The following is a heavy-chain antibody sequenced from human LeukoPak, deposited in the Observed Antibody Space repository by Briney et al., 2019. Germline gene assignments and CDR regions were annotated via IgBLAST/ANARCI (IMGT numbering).Heavy chain of an antibody. CDR3: ARQGDSSGWYYYYYMDV. D-gene: IGHD6-19*01. Sequence: NPPETLSLTCTVSGGSISSYYWSWIRQPPGKGLEWIGYIYYSGSTNYNPSLKSRVTISVDTSKNQFSLKLSSVTAADTAVYYCARQGDSSGWYYYYYMDVWGKGTTVTVSS. J-gene: IGHJ6*03. V-gene: IGHV4-59*08. CDR1: GGSISSYY. CDR2: IYYSGST.